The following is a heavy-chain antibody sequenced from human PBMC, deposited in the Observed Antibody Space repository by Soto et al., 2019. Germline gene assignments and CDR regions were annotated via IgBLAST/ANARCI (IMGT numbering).Heavy chain of an antibody. J-gene: IGHJ4*02. CDR1: GFTFSSYA. CDR2: ISGSGGST. V-gene: IGHV3-23*01. D-gene: IGHD3-3*01. CDR3: AANYDFWSGYLRSDY. Sequence: GGSLRLSCAASGFTFSSYAMSWVRQAPGKGLEWVSAISGSGGSTYYADSVKGRFTISRDNSKNTLYLQMNSLRAEDTAVYYCAANYDFWSGYLRSDYWGQGTLVTVSS.